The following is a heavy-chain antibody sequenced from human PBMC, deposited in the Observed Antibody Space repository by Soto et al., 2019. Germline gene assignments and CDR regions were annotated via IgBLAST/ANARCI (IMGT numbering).Heavy chain of an antibody. Sequence: GGSLRLSCAASGFTFDDYAIHWVRQAPGKGLEWVSGISWNSGSIGYADSVKGRFTISRDNAKNSLYLQMNSLRAEDTALYYCAKARVVAALYSSGWYYFDYWGQGTLVTVSS. CDR1: GFTFDDYA. V-gene: IGHV3-9*01. J-gene: IGHJ4*02. D-gene: IGHD6-19*01. CDR3: AKARVVAALYSSGWYYFDY. CDR2: ISWNSGSI.